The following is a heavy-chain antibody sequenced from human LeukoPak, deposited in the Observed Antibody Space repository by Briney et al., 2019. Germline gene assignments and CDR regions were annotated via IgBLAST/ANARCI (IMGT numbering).Heavy chain of an antibody. CDR1: GFTFSSYA. D-gene: IGHD6-19*01. CDR2: ISGSGGDT. Sequence: AGGSLRLSCAASGFTFSSYAITWVRQAPGKGLEWVSGISGSGGDTYYADSVKGRFTISRDNSKNTLYLQMNSLRAEDTAVYYCAKGRGSGLYRFDYWGQGTLVTVSS. CDR3: AKGRGSGLYRFDY. V-gene: IGHV3-23*01. J-gene: IGHJ4*02.